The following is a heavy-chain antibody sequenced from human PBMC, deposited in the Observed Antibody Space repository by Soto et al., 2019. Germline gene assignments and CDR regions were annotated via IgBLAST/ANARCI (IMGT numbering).Heavy chain of an antibody. CDR1: GGTFSSYA. D-gene: IGHD3-16*02. CDR2: IIPLFGTT. Sequence: SVKVSCKAFGGTFSSYAISWVRQAPGQGLEWMGGIIPLFGTTNYAPKFQGRVAITADERARTAYMDLSSLKSEDTAVYYCATNSRASYHFDYWGQGTLVTVSS. J-gene: IGHJ4*02. CDR3: ATNSRASYHFDY. V-gene: IGHV1-69*13.